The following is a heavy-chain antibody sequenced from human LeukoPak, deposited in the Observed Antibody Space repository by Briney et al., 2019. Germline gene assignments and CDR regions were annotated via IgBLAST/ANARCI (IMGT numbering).Heavy chain of an antibody. CDR3: AKGPYSSSWYLGY. Sequence: GGSLRLSCAASGFTFSSYGMHWVRQAPGKGLEWVAVISYDGSNKYYADSVKGRFTISRDNSKNTLYLQMNSLRAEDTAVYYGAKGPYSSSWYLGYWGQGTLVTVSS. D-gene: IGHD6-13*01. V-gene: IGHV3-30*18. J-gene: IGHJ4*02. CDR2: ISYDGSNK. CDR1: GFTFSSYG.